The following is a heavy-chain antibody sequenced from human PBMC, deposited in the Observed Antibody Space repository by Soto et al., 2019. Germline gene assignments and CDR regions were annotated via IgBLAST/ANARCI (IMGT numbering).Heavy chain of an antibody. CDR3: AKDGPPYCGGDCYYFDY. D-gene: IGHD2-21*02. J-gene: IGHJ4*02. CDR2: ISYDGSNK. CDR1: GFTFSSYG. Sequence: QVQLVESGGGVVQPGRSLRLSCAASGFTFSSYGMHWVRQAPGKGLEWVAVISYDGSNKYYADSVKGRFTISRDNSKNTLYLQMNSLRAEDTAVYYCAKDGPPYCGGDCYYFDYWGQGTLVTVSS. V-gene: IGHV3-30*18.